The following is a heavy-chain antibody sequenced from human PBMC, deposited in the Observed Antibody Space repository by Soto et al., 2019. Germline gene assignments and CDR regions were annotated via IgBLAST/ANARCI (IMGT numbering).Heavy chain of an antibody. J-gene: IGHJ4*02. Sequence: PGASVKVSCKSSGFTFTSCSLQWVRQARGQRLEWIGWITVGTGNTNYAQKFQERVTITRDMSTSTAYMELSNLRSEDTAVYYCAAGDSSGYYGGWGQGTQVTVXS. CDR3: AAGDSSGYYGG. CDR1: GFTFTSCS. CDR2: ITVGTGNT. D-gene: IGHD3-22*01. V-gene: IGHV1-58*01.